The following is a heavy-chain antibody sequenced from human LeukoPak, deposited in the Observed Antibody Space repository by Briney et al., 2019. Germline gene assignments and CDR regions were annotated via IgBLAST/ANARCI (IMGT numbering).Heavy chain of an antibody. D-gene: IGHD6-19*01. CDR3: AKDRWGAVASFDY. J-gene: IGHJ4*02. CDR2: IKSNTDGGTI. Sequence: PGGSLRLSCAASGITLSNAWMNWMRQAPGKGLEWVGLIKSNTDGGTIDYAAPVKGRFTISRDDSQNTLFLQMNSLESEDTAVYYCAKDRWGAVASFDYWGQGTLVTVSS. CDR1: GITLSNAW. V-gene: IGHV3-15*01.